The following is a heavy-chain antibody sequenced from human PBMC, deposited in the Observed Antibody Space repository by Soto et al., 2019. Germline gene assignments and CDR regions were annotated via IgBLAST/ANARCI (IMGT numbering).Heavy chain of an antibody. Sequence: PGESLKISCKGSGYSFTTYWIGWVRQMPGKGLEWMGIIYPGDSDTRYSPSFQGQVTISADKSIDTAYVQWSSLQASDTATYYCVIAKGGYEPAYFDFWGRGSLVPVSS. CDR2: IYPGDSDT. D-gene: IGHD2-2*01. V-gene: IGHV5-51*01. CDR1: GYSFTTYW. J-gene: IGHJ4*02. CDR3: VIAKGGYEPAYFDF.